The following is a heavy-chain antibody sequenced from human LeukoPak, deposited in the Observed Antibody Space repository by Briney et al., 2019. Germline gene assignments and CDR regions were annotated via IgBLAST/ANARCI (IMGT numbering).Heavy chain of an antibody. V-gene: IGHV3-11*04. J-gene: IGHJ5*02. CDR2: ISSSGSTI. D-gene: IGHD3-10*01. Sequence: PGGSLRLSCAASGFTFSDYYMSWIRQAPGKGLEWVSYISSSGSTIYYADSVKGRFTISRDNAKNSLYLQMNSLRAEDTAVYYCARVRGVIPFNWFDPWGQGTLVTVSS. CDR1: GFTFSDYY. CDR3: ARVRGVIPFNWFDP.